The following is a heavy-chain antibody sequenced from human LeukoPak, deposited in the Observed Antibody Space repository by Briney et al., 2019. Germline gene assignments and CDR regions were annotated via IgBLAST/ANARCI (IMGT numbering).Heavy chain of an antibody. Sequence: SVKVSCKASGGTFSSYAMSWVRQAPGQGLEWMGGIIPIFGTANYAQKFQGRVTITAGESTSKAYMELSSLRSEDTAVYYCASYMITIFGVVISGSDYYYYMDVWGKGTTVTVSS. CDR2: IIPIFGTA. D-gene: IGHD3-3*01. CDR1: GGTFSSYA. J-gene: IGHJ6*03. V-gene: IGHV1-69*13. CDR3: ASYMITIFGVVISGSDYYYYMDV.